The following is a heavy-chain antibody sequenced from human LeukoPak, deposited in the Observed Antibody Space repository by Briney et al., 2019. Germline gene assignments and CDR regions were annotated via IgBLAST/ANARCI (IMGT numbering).Heavy chain of an antibody. CDR2: INVYNGHT. CDR3: VRDSDHAPDY. D-gene: IGHD3-10*01. CDR1: GYIFTNYG. J-gene: IGHJ4*02. V-gene: IGHV1-18*01. Sequence: ASVRVSCKTSGYIFTNYGVSWVRQAPGQGLEWMGWINVYNGHTIYAQEFQGRVTLTTDTSTSTAHMDLRSLRSNDTAVYYCVRDSDHAPDYWGQGTLVTVSS.